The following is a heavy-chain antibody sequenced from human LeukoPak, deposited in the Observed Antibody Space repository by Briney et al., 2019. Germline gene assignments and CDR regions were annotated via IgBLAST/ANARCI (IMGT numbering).Heavy chain of an antibody. J-gene: IGHJ4*02. V-gene: IGHV3-23*01. CDR2: ISGGGDAT. CDR3: AKELDGPAVY. CDR1: TFIFSDYA. Sequence: GGSLRLSCAASTFIFSDYAMTWVRQAPGEGLEWVSTISGGGDATYYAHSVKGRFAVSRDNSKNTLYLQMNSLRAEDTAVYYCAKELDGPAVYWGQGTLVTASS. D-gene: IGHD6-25*01.